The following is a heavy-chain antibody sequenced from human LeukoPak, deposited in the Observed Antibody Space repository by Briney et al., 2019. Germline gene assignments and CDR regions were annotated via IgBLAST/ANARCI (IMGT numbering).Heavy chain of an antibody. D-gene: IGHD1-7*01. CDR3: ARELPFDY. CDR2: ISGHVSST. J-gene: IGHJ4*02. V-gene: IGHV3-74*01. Sequence: EWLSRISGHVSSTPYADSVKGLVTISRDNATNTLYLQMRTLSAEDTAIYYCARELPFDYWGQGPLVSVSS.